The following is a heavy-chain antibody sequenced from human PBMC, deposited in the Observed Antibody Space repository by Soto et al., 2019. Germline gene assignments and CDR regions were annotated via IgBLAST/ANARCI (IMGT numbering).Heavy chain of an antibody. Sequence: EVQLVESGGGLIQPGGSLRLSCAASGFTVSGNYITWVRQAPGKGLEWVSVISGSSASIYYTNAVKGRFTISRDNSKNTLYLQMNSLRPEDTAVYYCAKDQVEYCSATSCFGAFDYWGQGTLVTVSS. V-gene: IGHV3-23*04. J-gene: IGHJ4*02. D-gene: IGHD2-2*01. CDR2: ISGSSASI. CDR3: AKDQVEYCSATSCFGAFDY. CDR1: GFTVSGNY.